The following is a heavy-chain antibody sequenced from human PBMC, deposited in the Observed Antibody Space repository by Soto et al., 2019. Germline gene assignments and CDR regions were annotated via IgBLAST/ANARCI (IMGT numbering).Heavy chain of an antibody. CDR2: IIPILGIA. CDR3: ARGGWIEQQLVRNNWFDP. D-gene: IGHD6-13*01. J-gene: IGHJ5*02. V-gene: IGHV1-69*02. CDR1: GGTFSSYT. Sequence: QVQLVQSGAEVKKPGSSVKVSCKASGGTFSSYTISWVRQAPGQGLEWMGRIIPILGIANYAQKFQGRVTITADKSTSTAYMELSSLRSEDTAVYYCARGGWIEQQLVRNNWFDPWGQGTLVTVSS.